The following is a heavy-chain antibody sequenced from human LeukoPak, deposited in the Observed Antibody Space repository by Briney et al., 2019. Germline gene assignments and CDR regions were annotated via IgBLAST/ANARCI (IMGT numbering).Heavy chain of an antibody. J-gene: IGHJ4*02. Sequence: SETLSLTCTVSGDSISSYYWSWIRQPPGKGLEWIGYIYTSGGTNYIPSLKGRVTISVDTSKNQFSLKLSSVTAADTAVYYCARQSSSWTYYFDYWGQGTLVTVSS. CDR3: ARQSSSWTYYFDY. V-gene: IGHV4-4*09. CDR1: GDSISSYY. D-gene: IGHD6-13*01. CDR2: IYTSGGT.